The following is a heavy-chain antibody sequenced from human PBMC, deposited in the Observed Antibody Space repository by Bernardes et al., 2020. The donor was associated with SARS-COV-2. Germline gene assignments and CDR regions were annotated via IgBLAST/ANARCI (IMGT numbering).Heavy chain of an antibody. V-gene: IGHV4-31*03. CDR1: GASVSSGGYY. D-gene: IGHD3-10*01. CDR2: IYTSSGST. Sequence: SETLSLTCTVSGASVSSGGYYWNWIRHHPGKGLEWIVYIYTSSGSTCYNPSLKSRLTTSVDTSENQFSLKLSSVTAADTAVYYCARGLPGTGSPDAFDIWGQGTMVTVSS. J-gene: IGHJ3*02. CDR3: ARGLPGTGSPDAFDI.